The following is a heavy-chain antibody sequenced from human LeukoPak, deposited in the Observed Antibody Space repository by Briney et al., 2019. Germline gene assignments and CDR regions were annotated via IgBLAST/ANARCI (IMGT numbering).Heavy chain of an antibody. J-gene: IGHJ4*02. D-gene: IGHD3-22*01. CDR3: ARGYYYDSGGYPIDY. V-gene: IGHV3-23*01. CDR1: GFTFSRSA. CDR2: ISGSGDAT. Sequence: GGSLRLSCAGSGFTFSRSAMNWVRQAPGKGLEWVSAISGSGDATYYADSVKGRFTISRDNSKNTVYVQMNSLRAEDTALYYCARGYYYDSGGYPIDYWGQGALVTVSS.